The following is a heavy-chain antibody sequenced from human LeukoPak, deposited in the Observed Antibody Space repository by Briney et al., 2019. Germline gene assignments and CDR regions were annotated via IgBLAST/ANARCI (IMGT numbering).Heavy chain of an antibody. CDR2: IISIFGTA. CDR1: GGTFSSYA. J-gene: IGHJ4*02. V-gene: IGHV1-69*05. CDR3: ARDKYSSSSEPDYFDY. D-gene: IGHD6-6*01. Sequence: GASVKVSCKASGGTFSSYAISWVRQAPGQGLEWMGRIISIFGTANYAQKFQGRVTITTDESTSTAYMELSSLRSEDTAVYYCARDKYSSSSEPDYFDYWGQGTLVTVSS.